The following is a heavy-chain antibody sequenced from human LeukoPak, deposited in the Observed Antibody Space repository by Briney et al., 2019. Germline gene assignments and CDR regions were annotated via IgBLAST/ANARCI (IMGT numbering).Heavy chain of an antibody. Sequence: GGSLRLSCAASGFTFSSYSMNWVRQAPGKGLEWVSSISSSSYIYYADSVKGRFTISRDNAKNSLYLQMNSLRAEDTALYYCAKDVYLTPIAFDIWGQGTMVTVSS. J-gene: IGHJ3*02. CDR3: AKDVYLTPIAFDI. CDR2: ISSSSYI. CDR1: GFTFSSYS. D-gene: IGHD3-9*01. V-gene: IGHV3-21*04.